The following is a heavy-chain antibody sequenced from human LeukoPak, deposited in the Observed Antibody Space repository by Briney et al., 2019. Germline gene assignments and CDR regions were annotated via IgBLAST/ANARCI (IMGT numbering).Heavy chain of an antibody. CDR3: ARVPHYYDSSGPED. Sequence: PSETLSLTCTVSGGSISSYYWSWIRQPPGKGLEWIGYIYYSGSTNYNPSLKSRVTISVDTSKNQFSLKLSSVTAADTAVYYCARVPHYYDSSGPEDWGQGTLVTVSS. CDR1: GGSISSYY. V-gene: IGHV4-59*01. D-gene: IGHD3-22*01. CDR2: IYYSGST. J-gene: IGHJ4*02.